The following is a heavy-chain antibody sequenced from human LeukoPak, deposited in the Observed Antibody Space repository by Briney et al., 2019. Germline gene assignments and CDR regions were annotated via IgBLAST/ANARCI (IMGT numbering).Heavy chain of an antibody. J-gene: IGHJ4*02. CDR3: AKDLCIVASTCPFHY. CDR1: GFTFDNYA. D-gene: IGHD5-12*01. V-gene: IGHV3-30*18. Sequence: PGGSLRLSYAASGFTFDNYAMHWVRQAPGKGLEWVAFISYDGSNKYYADSVKGRFTISRDNSKNTLYLQMNSLRAEDTAVYYCAKDLCIVASTCPFHYCGQGALVTVSS. CDR2: ISYDGSNK.